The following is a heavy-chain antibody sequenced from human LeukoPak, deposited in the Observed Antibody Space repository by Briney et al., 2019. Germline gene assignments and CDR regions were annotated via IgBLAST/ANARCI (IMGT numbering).Heavy chain of an antibody. CDR2: MYLSGTT. J-gene: IGHJ6*02. D-gene: IGHD6-6*01. Sequence: SSGTLSLTCTVSGDSINSLDLWSWVRQPPGKGLEWIGEMYLSGTTHSNPSVKSRVTISIDKSKNQFFLNLSSVTAADTAVYYCARVCEYSSSSAVPGYYYGMDVWGQGTTVTVSS. CDR3: ARVCEYSSSSAVPGYYYGMDV. V-gene: IGHV4-4*02. CDR1: GDSINSLDL.